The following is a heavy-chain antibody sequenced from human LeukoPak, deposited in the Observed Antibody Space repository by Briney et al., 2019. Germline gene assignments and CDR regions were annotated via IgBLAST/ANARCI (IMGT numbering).Heavy chain of an antibody. J-gene: IGHJ4*02. D-gene: IGHD6-25*01. Sequence: PGGSLRLSCAASGFTFTTYTMSWVRQAPGKGLEWVSSISTSSTYIYYADSVKGRFTISRDNAKNLLYLQMNSLRVEDTAVYYCARSNPGGGGMAAQATNYWGQGTLVTVSS. CDR3: ARSNPGGGGMAAQATNY. V-gene: IGHV3-21*01. CDR1: GFTFTTYT. CDR2: ISTSSTYI.